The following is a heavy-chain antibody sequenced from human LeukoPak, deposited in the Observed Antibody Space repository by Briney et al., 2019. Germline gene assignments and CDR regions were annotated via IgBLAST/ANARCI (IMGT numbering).Heavy chain of an antibody. CDR2: ISSSSSDI. Sequence: GGSLRLSCAASGFTFSSYSMNWVRQAPGKGLEWVSSISSSSSDIYYADSVKGRFTISRDNAKNSLYLQMNSLRAEDTAVYYCARDSGSYWGGYYFDYWGQGTLVTVSS. D-gene: IGHD1-26*01. V-gene: IGHV3-21*06. CDR1: GFTFSSYS. J-gene: IGHJ4*02. CDR3: ARDSGSYWGGYYFDY.